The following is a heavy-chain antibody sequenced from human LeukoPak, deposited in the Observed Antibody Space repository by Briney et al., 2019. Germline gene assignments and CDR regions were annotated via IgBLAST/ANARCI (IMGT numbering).Heavy chain of an antibody. V-gene: IGHV4-34*01. CDR3: ARGRDRSKAGDH. CDR1: GGPCDDYY. D-gene: IGHD5-24*01. Sequence: PSETLSLTCAVYGGPCDDYYCSWIRQPPGKGLEWIGEIHPSGIFYYNSSLVSRVTISIDTSKTQFSLRLTSVTAADTAFYYCARGRDRSKAGDHWGQGSLVTVSS. CDR2: IHPSGIF. J-gene: IGHJ4*02.